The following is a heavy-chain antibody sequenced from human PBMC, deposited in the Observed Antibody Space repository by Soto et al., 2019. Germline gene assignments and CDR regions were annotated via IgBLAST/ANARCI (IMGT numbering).Heavy chain of an antibody. CDR1: GFTVSSNY. Sequence: PGGSLRLSCAALGFTVSSNYMNWLRQAPGKGLEWVSTLSGSGSSTYYADSVKGRFTISRDNSKNTLYLQMNSLRAEDTAVYYCARDRAVTTVAEEDYYYYGMDVWGQGTTVTVSS. J-gene: IGHJ6*02. CDR2: LSGSGSST. CDR3: ARDRAVTTVAEEDYYYYGMDV. D-gene: IGHD4-17*01. V-gene: IGHV3-23*01.